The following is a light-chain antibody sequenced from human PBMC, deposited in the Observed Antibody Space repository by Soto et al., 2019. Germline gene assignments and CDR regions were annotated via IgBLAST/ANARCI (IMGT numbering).Light chain of an antibody. J-gene: IGKJ4*01. CDR3: QHYANWPLT. CDR2: GAS. V-gene: IGKV3-15*01. CDR1: QDVSTN. Sequence: EVVMTQSPATMSVSPGERATLSCRASQDVSTNVAWFQQKFGQAPRLLIYGASTGATGLPARFSGSASGSDFTLTISGLQSEDAAIYYCQHYANWPLTFGGGTRVESK.